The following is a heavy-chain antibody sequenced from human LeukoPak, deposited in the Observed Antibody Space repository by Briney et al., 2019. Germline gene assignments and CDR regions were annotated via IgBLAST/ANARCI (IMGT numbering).Heavy chain of an antibody. CDR2: IYTSGTT. CDR3: ARGHSSSWSDAFDI. J-gene: IGHJ3*02. V-gene: IGHV4-4*07. Sequence: SETLSLTCTVSGGSISSYYWTWIRQPAGKGLEWIGRIYTSGTTNYNPSLKSRVTMSVDTSKGQLSLKLTSVTAADTAVYYCARGHSSSWSDAFDIWGQGTMVTVSS. D-gene: IGHD6-13*01. CDR1: GGSISSYY.